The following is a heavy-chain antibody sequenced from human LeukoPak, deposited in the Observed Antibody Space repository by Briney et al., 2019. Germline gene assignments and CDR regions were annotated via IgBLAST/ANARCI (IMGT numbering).Heavy chain of an antibody. CDR3: ARGRSTSWYLDS. J-gene: IGHJ4*02. CDR2: IYYSGST. CDR1: GDSISSYY. V-gene: IGHV4-59*01. D-gene: IGHD2-2*01. Sequence: SETLSLTYTVSGDSISSYYWNWIRQPPGKGLEWIGYIYYSGSTAYNPSLKSRVTISVDTSKNQFSLKWNSLTAADTAVYYCARGRSTSWYLDSWGQGTLVTVSS.